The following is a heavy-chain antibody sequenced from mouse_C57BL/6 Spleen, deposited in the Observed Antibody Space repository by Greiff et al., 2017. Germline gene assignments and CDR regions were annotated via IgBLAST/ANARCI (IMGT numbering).Heavy chain of an antibody. Sequence: QVQLQQPGAELVKPGASVKLSCKASGYTFTSYWMHWVKQRPGQGLEWIGMIHPNSGSPNYNEKFKSKATLTVDKSSSTAYMQLSSLTSEDSAVYYCAVYYDYDEGYYAMDYWGQGTSVTVSS. J-gene: IGHJ4*01. CDR3: AVYYDYDEGYYAMDY. CDR2: IHPNSGSP. D-gene: IGHD2-4*01. V-gene: IGHV1-64*01. CDR1: GYTFTSYW.